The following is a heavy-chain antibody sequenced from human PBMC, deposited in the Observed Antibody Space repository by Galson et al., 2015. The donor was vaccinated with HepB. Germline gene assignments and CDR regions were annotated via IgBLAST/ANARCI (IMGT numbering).Heavy chain of an antibody. Sequence: SVKVSCKASGYTFTSYGISWVRQAPGQGLEWMGWISAYNGNTNYAQKLQGRVTMTTDTSTSTAYMELRSLRSDDTAVYYCARADYDILTGYFDYWGQGTLVTVSS. CDR2: ISAYNGNT. D-gene: IGHD3-9*01. J-gene: IGHJ4*02. V-gene: IGHV1-18*01. CDR3: ARADYDILTGYFDY. CDR1: GYTFTSYG.